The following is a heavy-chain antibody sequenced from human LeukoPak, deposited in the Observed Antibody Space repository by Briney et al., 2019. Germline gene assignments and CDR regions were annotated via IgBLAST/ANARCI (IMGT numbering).Heavy chain of an antibody. V-gene: IGHV1-69*06. D-gene: IGHD5-18*01. CDR1: GGTFSSYA. CDR3: AREYSYGNDGGFDP. Sequence: SVKVSCKASGGTFSSYAISWVRQAPGQGLEWMGGIIPIFGTANYTQKFQGRVTITADKSTSTAYMELSSLRSEDTAVYYCAREYSYGNDGGFDPWGQGTLVTVSS. J-gene: IGHJ5*02. CDR2: IIPIFGTA.